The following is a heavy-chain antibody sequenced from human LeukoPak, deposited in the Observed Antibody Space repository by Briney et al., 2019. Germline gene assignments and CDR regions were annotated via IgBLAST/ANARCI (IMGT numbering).Heavy chain of an antibody. V-gene: IGHV4-34*01. D-gene: IGHD6-19*01. CDR2: INHSGST. J-gene: IGHJ4*02. CDR1: GGSFSGYY. Sequence: SETLSLTCAVYGGSFSGYYWSWIRQPPGKGLEWIGEINHSGSTNYNPSLKSRVTISVDASKNQFSLKLSSVTAADTAVYYCARGTVAGTDYWGQGTLVTVSS. CDR3: ARGTVAGTDY.